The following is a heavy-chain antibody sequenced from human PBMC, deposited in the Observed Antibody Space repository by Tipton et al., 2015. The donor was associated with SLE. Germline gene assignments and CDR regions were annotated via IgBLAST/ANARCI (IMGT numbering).Heavy chain of an antibody. D-gene: IGHD3-10*01. CDR2: IYYSGST. CDR1: GGSITSGGYY. CDR3: ARGEKEFGEYYFDY. J-gene: IGHJ4*02. Sequence: TLSLTCTVSGGSITSGGYYWSWIRQHPGKGLEWIGYIYYSGSTYYNPSLKSRVTISVDTSKNQFSLKLSSVTAADTALYYCARGEKEFGEYYFDYWGQGTLVTVSS. V-gene: IGHV4-31*03.